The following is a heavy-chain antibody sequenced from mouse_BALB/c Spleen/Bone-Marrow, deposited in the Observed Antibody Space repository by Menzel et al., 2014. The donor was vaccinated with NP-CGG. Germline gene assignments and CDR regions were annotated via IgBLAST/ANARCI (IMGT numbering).Heavy chain of an antibody. CDR3: ARYYYGSSLFDY. J-gene: IGHJ2*01. D-gene: IGHD1-1*01. CDR2: IDPANGNT. V-gene: IGHV14-3*02. CDR1: GFNIKDTY. Sequence: EVKLVESGAELVKPGASVKLSCTASGFNIKDTYMHWVKQRPEQGLEWIGRIDPANGNTKYDPKFQGKATITADTSSNTAYLQLSSPTSEDTAVYYCARYYYGSSLFDYWGQGTTLTVSS.